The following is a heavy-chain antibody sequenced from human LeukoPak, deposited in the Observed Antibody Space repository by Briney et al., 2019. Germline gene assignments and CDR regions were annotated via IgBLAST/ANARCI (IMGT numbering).Heavy chain of an antibody. V-gene: IGHV1-18*01. J-gene: IGHJ6*03. CDR2: ISGYNGNT. CDR3: ARDSHYVGWLRLYYYYYMDV. D-gene: IGHD5-12*01. CDR1: GYTFTSYG. Sequence: ASVKVSCKASGYTFTSYGISWVRQAPGQGLEWMGWISGYNGNTNYAQKLQGRVTMTTDTSTSTAYMELRSLRSDDTAVYYCARDSHYVGWLRLYYYYYMDVWGKGTTVTVSS.